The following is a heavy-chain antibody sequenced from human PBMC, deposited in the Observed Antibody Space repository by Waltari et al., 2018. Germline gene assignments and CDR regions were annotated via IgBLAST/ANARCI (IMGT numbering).Heavy chain of an antibody. CDR1: GYSISSGYY. J-gene: IGHJ4*02. Sequence: QVQLQESGPGLVKPSETLSLTCAFSGYSISSGYYWGWIRQPPGKGLEWIGSIYHSGSTYYNPSLKSRVTISVDTSKNQFSLKLSSVTAADTAVYYCARTRGQWLLDYWGQGTLVTVSS. V-gene: IGHV4-38-2*01. CDR3: ARTRGQWLLDY. CDR2: IYHSGST. D-gene: IGHD6-19*01.